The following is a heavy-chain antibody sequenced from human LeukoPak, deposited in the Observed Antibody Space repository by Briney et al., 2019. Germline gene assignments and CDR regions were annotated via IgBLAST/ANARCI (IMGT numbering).Heavy chain of an antibody. D-gene: IGHD6-19*01. CDR2: INHSGST. J-gene: IGHJ6*03. CDR3: ARMPFSSGWAGWYYYYYMDV. V-gene: IGHV4-34*01. CDR1: GGSFSGYY. Sequence: SETLSLTCAVYGGSFSGYYWSWIRQPPGKGLEWIGEINHSGSTNYNPSLKSRVTISVDTSKNQFSLKLSSVTAADTAVYYCARMPFSSGWAGWYYYYYMDVWGKGTTVTISS.